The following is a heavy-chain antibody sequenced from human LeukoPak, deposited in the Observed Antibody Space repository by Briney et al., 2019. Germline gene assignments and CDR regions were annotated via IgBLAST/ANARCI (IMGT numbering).Heavy chain of an antibody. CDR1: GFSFSSYW. CDR3: AKELTTYCVTANHRPSY. V-gene: IGHV3-7*01. CDR2: IIQDERER. Sequence: GGSLRLSCEGSGFSFSSYWMTWVGQSPGKAREWVANIIQDERERYTVDSVKGRSTISRDNANNLVFLHMNSLRAEDTALYYCAKELTTYCVTANHRPSYWGRGTLVAVSS. D-gene: IGHD2-15*01. J-gene: IGHJ4*02.